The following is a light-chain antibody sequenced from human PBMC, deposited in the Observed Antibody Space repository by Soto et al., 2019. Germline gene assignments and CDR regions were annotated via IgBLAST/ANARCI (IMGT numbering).Light chain of an antibody. V-gene: IGKV3-20*01. CDR1: QCVSSSY. CDR2: GAS. CDR3: QQYGSSETWT. J-gene: IGKJ1*01. Sequence: EIVLTQSPGTLSLSPGERATLSCRASQCVSSSYLAWYQQKPGQAPRLLIYGASSRATGIPDRFSGSGSGTDFTLTISRLEPEDFAVYYCQQYGSSETWTFGQGTKV.